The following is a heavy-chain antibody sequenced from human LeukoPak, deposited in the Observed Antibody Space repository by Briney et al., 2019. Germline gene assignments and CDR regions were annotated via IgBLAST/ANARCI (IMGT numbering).Heavy chain of an antibody. CDR3: TRGMWELLWGASFDY. CDR1: GFTFGDYA. D-gene: IGHD1-26*01. V-gene: IGHV3-49*03. J-gene: IGHJ4*02. CDR2: IRSKAYGGTT. Sequence: GGSLRLSCTASGFTFGDYAMSWFRQAPGKGLDWVGFIRSKAYGGTTEYAASVKGRFTISRDDSKSIAYLQMNSLKTEDTAVYYCTRGMWELLWGASFDYWGQGTLVTVSS.